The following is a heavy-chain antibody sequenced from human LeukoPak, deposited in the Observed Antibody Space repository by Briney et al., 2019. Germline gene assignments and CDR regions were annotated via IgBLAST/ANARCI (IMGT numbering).Heavy chain of an antibody. D-gene: IGHD6-13*01. V-gene: IGHV3-23*01. CDR3: ARGGAVEQPDDY. CDR2: ISGSSTTT. Sequence: GGSLRLSCAASGFTFSSYAMAWVRQAPGKGLEWVSTISGSSTTTYYADSVKGRFTISRDNTGNALSLQMNSLRVEDTAVYYCARGGAVEQPDDYWGQGTLVTVSS. J-gene: IGHJ4*02. CDR1: GFTFSSYA.